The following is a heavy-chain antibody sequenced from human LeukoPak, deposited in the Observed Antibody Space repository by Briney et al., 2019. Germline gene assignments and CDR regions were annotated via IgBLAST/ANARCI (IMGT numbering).Heavy chain of an antibody. CDR2: IWYDGSNK. J-gene: IGHJ6*02. CDR1: GFTFSSYG. D-gene: IGHD3-10*01. V-gene: IGHV3-33*01. CDR3: ARDVSGSGSYYNPYYYYGMDV. Sequence: GGSLRLSCAASGFTFSSYGMHWVRQAPGKGLEGVAVIWYDGSNKYYADSVKGRFTISRDNSKNTLYLQMNSLRAEDTAVYYCARDVSGSGSYYNPYYYYGMDVWGQGTTVTVSS.